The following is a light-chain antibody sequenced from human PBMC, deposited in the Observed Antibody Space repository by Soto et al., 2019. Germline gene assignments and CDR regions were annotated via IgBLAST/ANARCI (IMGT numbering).Light chain of an antibody. V-gene: IGKV3-15*01. J-gene: IGKJ4*01. Sequence: EILITHAKDTLSVSTGERSTLPFRAIQSVSSNLAWYQQKAGQANRILMYGESTRATGITDRFSGSGSGTEFTLTIRSMQSEDFAVYYCQQYNNWQLTFGEWHKVDIK. CDR1: QSVSSN. CDR2: GES. CDR3: QQYNNWQLT.